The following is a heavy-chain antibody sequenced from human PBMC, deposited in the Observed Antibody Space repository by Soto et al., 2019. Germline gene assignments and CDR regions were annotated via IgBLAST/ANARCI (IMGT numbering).Heavy chain of an antibody. CDR2: ISGSGGST. V-gene: IGHV3-23*01. D-gene: IGHD5-12*01. CDR3: AKDNDIVATIPFDY. Sequence: GGSLRLSCAASGVTFSSYAMSWVRQDPGKGLEWVSAISGSGGSTYYADSVKGRFTISRDNSKNTLYLQMNSLRAEDTAVYYCAKDNDIVATIPFDYWGQGTLVTVSS. J-gene: IGHJ4*02. CDR1: GVTFSSYA.